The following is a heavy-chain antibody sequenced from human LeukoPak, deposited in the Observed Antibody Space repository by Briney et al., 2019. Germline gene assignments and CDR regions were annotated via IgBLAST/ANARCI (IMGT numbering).Heavy chain of an antibody. CDR1: GGSLSSAGYY. J-gene: IGHJ4*02. D-gene: IGHD6-6*01. V-gene: IGHV4-31*03. Sequence: PSETLSLTCTVSGGSLSSAGYYWSWIRQLPGKGVEWIGYIYYSGTTYYNPSLKSRLTISVDTSKKQFSLKLSSVTAADTATYYCARVKVEYTSSFDCWGQGTLVTVSS. CDR3: ARVKVEYTSSFDC. CDR2: IYYSGTT.